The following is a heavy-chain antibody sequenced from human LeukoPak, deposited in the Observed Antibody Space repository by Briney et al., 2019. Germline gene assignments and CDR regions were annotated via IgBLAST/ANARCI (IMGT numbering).Heavy chain of an antibody. J-gene: IGHJ6*02. CDR2: ISYDGSNK. CDR1: GFTFSSYA. D-gene: IGHD1-14*01. V-gene: IGHV3-30-3*01. Sequence: GGSLRLSCAASGFTFSSYAMHWVRQAPGKGLEWVAVISYDGSNKYCADSVKGRFTISRDNSKNTLYLQMNSLRAEDTAVYYCARQPGYYYYYGMDVWGQGTTVTVSS. CDR3: ARQPGYYYYYGMDV.